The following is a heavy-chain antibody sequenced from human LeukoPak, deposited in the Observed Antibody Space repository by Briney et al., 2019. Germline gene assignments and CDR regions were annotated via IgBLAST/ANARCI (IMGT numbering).Heavy chain of an antibody. CDR3: ARSGSGYLRYYFDY. CDR1: GGSFSGYY. D-gene: IGHD5-12*01. Sequence: PSETLSLTCAVYGGSFSGYYWSWIRQPPGKGLEWIGSIYYSGSTYYNPSLKSRVTISVDTSKNHFSLKLSSVTAADTAVYYCARSGSGYLRYYFDYWGQGTLVTVSS. V-gene: IGHV4-34*01. J-gene: IGHJ4*02. CDR2: IYYSGST.